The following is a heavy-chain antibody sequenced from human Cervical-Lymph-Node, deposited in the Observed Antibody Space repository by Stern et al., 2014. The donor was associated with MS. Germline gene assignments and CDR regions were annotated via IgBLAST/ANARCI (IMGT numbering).Heavy chain of an antibody. V-gene: IGHV3-30*04. CDR3: ARDRTVTTYYYYYGMDV. CDR2: VSYDGSDE. D-gene: IGHD4-11*01. J-gene: IGHJ6*02. CDR1: GFTFSYST. Sequence: QVQLVQSGGGVVQPGRSLRLSCAASGFTFSYSTMPWVRQAPGKGLEWVATVSYDGSDEYYPDSVKGRFTISRDNSKNTLYLQVNSLRAEDTGVYFCARDRTVTTYYYYYGMDVWGQGTTVTVSS.